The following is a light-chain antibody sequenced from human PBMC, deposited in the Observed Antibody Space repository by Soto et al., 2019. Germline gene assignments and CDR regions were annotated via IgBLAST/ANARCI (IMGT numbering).Light chain of an antibody. CDR3: QQYYSAPLT. CDR2: WAS. J-gene: IGKJ4*01. Sequence: DIVMNQFPDSLAVSLGERATINCKSSQSVLYSSDNKNYLAWYQQKPGQPPKLLIYWASTRESGVPDRFSGSGSGTDFTLTISSLQAEDVAVYFCQQYYSAPLTFAGGTKVEIK. CDR1: QSVLYSSDNKNY. V-gene: IGKV4-1*01.